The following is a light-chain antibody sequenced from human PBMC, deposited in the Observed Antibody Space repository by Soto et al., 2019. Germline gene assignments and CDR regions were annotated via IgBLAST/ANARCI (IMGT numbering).Light chain of an antibody. CDR1: QSVSSN. V-gene: IGKV3-15*01. J-gene: IGKJ1*01. Sequence: EIVMTQSPATLSVSPGDRATLSCRASQSVSSNLAWYQQRPGQAPRLLIYGASTRATGIPARFSGSGSGTEFTLTISGLQSEDFAVYYCHQRQSWPRTFGQGT. CDR2: GAS. CDR3: HQRQSWPRT.